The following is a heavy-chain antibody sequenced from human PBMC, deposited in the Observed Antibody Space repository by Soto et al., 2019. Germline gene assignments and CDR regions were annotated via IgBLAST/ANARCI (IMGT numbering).Heavy chain of an antibody. CDR3: ARDPWVGDSANWFDP. J-gene: IGHJ5*02. D-gene: IGHD1-26*01. CDR1: GGTFSSYA. V-gene: IGHV1-69*13. CDR2: IIPIFGTA. Sequence: SVKVSCKASGGTFSSYAISWVRQAPGQGLEWMGGIIPIFGTANYAQKFQGRVTITADESTSTAYMELSSLRSEDTAVYYCARDPWVGDSANWFDPWGQGTLVTVSS.